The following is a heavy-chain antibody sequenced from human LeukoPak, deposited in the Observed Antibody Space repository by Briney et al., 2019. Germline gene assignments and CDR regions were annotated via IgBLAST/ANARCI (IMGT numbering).Heavy chain of an antibody. CDR2: IKQDGSEK. CDR3: ARDSLLWYYGSGSYLDY. J-gene: IGHJ4*02. D-gene: IGHD3-10*01. Sequence: GGSLRLSCAASGFTFSSYWMSWVRQAPGKGLEWVANIKQDGSEKYYVDSVKGRFTISRDNAKNSLYLQMNSLRAEDTAVYYCARDSLLWYYGSGSYLDYWGQGTLVTVSS. V-gene: IGHV3-7*01. CDR1: GFTFSSYW.